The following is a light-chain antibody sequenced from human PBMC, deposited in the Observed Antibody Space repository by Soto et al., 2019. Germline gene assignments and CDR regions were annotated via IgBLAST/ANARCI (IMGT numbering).Light chain of an antibody. CDR1: QSVSSN. J-gene: IGKJ2*01. V-gene: IGKV1-39*01. CDR2: AAS. CDR3: QQSYSTPYT. Sequence: DIQMTQSPSSLSASVGDRVTITCRPSQSVSSNLNWYQQKPGKAPQLLIYAASSLQSGVPSRFTGSGSGTDFTLTISSLQPEDFATYYCQQSYSTPYTFGQGTKLEIK.